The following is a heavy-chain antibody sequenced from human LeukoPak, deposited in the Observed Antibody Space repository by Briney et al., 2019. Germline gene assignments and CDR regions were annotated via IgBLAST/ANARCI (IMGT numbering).Heavy chain of an antibody. CDR3: ARQALRGYSCC. CDR1: GGSFSGYY. V-gene: IGHV4-34*01. Sequence: SETLSLTCAVYGGSFSGYYWSWIRQPPGKGLEWIGEINHSGSTNYNPSLKSRVTISVDTSKNQFSLKLSSVTAADTAVYYCARQALRGYSCCWGQGTLVTVSS. D-gene: IGHD5-18*01. J-gene: IGHJ4*02. CDR2: INHSGST.